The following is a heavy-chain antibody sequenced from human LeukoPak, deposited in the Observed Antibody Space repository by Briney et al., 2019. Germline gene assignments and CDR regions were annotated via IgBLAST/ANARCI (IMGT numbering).Heavy chain of an antibody. CDR2: MKQDGSEK. J-gene: IGHJ4*02. D-gene: IGHD6-19*01. CDR1: GFMFSNYW. CDR3: ARSIGWYPEV. Sequence: PGGSLGLSCVGSGFMFSNYWMTWVRQASGKGLEWVANMKQDGSEKSYVDSVKGRFTISRDNARNSLYLQMNSLRVEDTAVYYCARSIGWYPEVWGQGTLVTVSS. V-gene: IGHV3-7*01.